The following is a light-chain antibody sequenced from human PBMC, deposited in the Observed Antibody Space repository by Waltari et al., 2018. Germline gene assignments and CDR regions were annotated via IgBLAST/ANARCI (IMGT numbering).Light chain of an antibody. J-gene: IGLJ2*01. CDR2: QDN. Sequence: SYELTQPPSVSVSPGQTASINCSGDKLGDKYACWYQQKPGQSPVLVIYQDNMRPSGIPERFSGSNSGNTATLTISGTQAMGEADYYCQAWDSYFVVFGGGTKLTVL. CDR1: KLGDKY. CDR3: QAWDSYFVV. V-gene: IGLV3-1*01.